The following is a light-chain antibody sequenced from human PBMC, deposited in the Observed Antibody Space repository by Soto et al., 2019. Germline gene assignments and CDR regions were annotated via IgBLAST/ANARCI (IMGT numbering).Light chain of an antibody. CDR3: MQGLPPPPYN. J-gene: IGKJ2*01. CDR1: QSLLHSNGYNF. CDR2: LGS. V-gene: IGKV2-28*01. Sequence: DIVMTQSPLSLPVTPGEPASISCRSSQSLLHSNGYNFLDWYLQKPGQSPQLLIHLGSNRASGVPDTFSASGSGTDFTLKISRVDAEDFGLYHCMQGLPPPPYNSAHGTNVDIK.